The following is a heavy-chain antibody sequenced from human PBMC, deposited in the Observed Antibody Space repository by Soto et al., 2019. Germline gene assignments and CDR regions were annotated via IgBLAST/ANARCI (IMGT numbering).Heavy chain of an antibody. CDR3: AREPVSGDCFDY. V-gene: IGHV3-30-3*01. CDR1: GFTFSSYA. CDR2: ISYDGSNK. D-gene: IGHD3-3*01. J-gene: IGHJ4*02. Sequence: QVQLVESGGGVVQPGRSLRLSCAASGFTFSSYAMHWVRQAPGKGLEWVAVISYDGSNKYYADSVKGRFTISRDNSKNTLYLQMNSLRAEDTAVYYCAREPVSGDCFDYWGQGNLVTVSS.